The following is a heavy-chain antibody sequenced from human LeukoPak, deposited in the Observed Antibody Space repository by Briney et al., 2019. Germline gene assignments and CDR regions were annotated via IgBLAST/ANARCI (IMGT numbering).Heavy chain of an antibody. D-gene: IGHD3-22*01. J-gene: IGHJ4*02. Sequence: PSETLSLTCTVSGGSISSSSYYWGWIRQPPGKGLEWIGYIYYSGSTNYNPSLKSRVTISVDTSKNQFSLKLSSVTAADTAVYYCARGSYYYDSSGKYFDYWGQGTLVTVSS. V-gene: IGHV4-61*05. CDR3: ARGSYYYDSSGKYFDY. CDR1: GGSISSSSYY. CDR2: IYYSGST.